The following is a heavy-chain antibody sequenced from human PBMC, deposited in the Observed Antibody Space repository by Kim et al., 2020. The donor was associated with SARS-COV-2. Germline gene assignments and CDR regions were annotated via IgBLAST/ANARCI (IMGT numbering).Heavy chain of an antibody. CDR3: ARDQVSGWYDYYYYGMDV. Sequence: GGSLRLSCAASGFTFSSYGMHWVRQAPGKGLEWVAVIWYDGSNKYYADSVKGRFTISRDNSKNTLYLQMNSLRAEDTAVYYCARDQVSGWYDYYYYGMDVWGRGTTVTVSS. D-gene: IGHD6-19*01. J-gene: IGHJ6*02. CDR2: IWYDGSNK. V-gene: IGHV3-33*01. CDR1: GFTFSSYG.